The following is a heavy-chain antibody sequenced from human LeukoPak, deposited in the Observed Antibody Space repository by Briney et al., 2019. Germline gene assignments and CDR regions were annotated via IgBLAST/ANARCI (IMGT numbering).Heavy chain of an antibody. Sequence: PSETLSLTCAIYSESFSGYFWSWIRQPPGKGLEWIGEINYSGSTYYNPSLKSRVTISVDTSKNQFSLKLSSVTAADTAVYYCARYVSSGWYRTPQDYFDYWGQGTLVTVSS. D-gene: IGHD6-19*01. CDR2: INYSGST. J-gene: IGHJ4*02. V-gene: IGHV4-34*01. CDR1: SESFSGYF. CDR3: ARYVSSGWYRTPQDYFDY.